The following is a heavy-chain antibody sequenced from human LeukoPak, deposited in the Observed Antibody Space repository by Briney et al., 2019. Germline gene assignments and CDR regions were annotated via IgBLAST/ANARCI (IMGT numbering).Heavy chain of an antibody. CDR2: IYYSGST. V-gene: IGHV4-30-4*08. J-gene: IGHJ4*02. D-gene: IGHD2-2*02. CDR1: GGSISSGDYY. Sequence: SQTLSLSCTVSGGSISSGDYYWSWIRQPPGKGLEWIGYIYYSGSTYYNPSLKSRVTISVDTSKNQFSLKLSSVTAADTAVYYCARLCGSSTSRYNFAVDYWAREPWSPSPQ. CDR3: ARLCGSSTSRYNFAVDY.